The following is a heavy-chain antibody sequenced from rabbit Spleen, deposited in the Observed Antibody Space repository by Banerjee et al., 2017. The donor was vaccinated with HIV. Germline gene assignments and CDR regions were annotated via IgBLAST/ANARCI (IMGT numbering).Heavy chain of an antibody. V-gene: IGHV1S45*01. J-gene: IGHJ6*01. D-gene: IGHD4-1*01. CDR3: ARDLDGVIGWNFGW. Sequence: EQLEESGGGLVKPEGSLTLTCKASGVSFSDKDVMCWVRQAPGKGLEWIGYFDPVFGSAYYATWVNGRFTISSHNARNTLYLRLNSLTAADTATYFCARDLDGVIGWNFGWWGPGTLVTVS. CDR1: GVSFSDKDV. CDR2: FDPVFGSA.